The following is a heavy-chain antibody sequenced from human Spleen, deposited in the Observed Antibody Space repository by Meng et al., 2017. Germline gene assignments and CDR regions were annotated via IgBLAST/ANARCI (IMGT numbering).Heavy chain of an antibody. V-gene: IGHV1-2*06. CDR2: INPNSGGT. Sequence: ASVKVSCKTSGYTFTGYYIHWVRQAPGQGLEWMGRINPNSGGTNYAQKFQGRVTMTRDTSISTAYMELSRLRSDDTAVYYCARDDYGDYEISYGMDVWGQGTTVTVSS. CDR1: GYTFTGYY. D-gene: IGHD4-17*01. J-gene: IGHJ6*02. CDR3: ARDDYGDYEISYGMDV.